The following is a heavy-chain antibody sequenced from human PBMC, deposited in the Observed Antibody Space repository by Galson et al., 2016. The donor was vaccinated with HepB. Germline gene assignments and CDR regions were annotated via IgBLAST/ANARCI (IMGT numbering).Heavy chain of an antibody. Sequence: SETLSLTCTVSGGTVXXXYWXXXRXXXGKXXXWIXXXYXXXSTXXXVSXXSRVIISADTSNNEVSLRXXSVTAADSAVYYCARHGHGFRGNWFDPWGQVTRXTXSS. CDR2: XYXXXST. CDR1: GGTVXXXY. J-gene: IGHJ5*02. V-gene: IGHV4-59*08. D-gene: IGHD3-10*01. CDR3: ARHGHGFRGNWFDP.